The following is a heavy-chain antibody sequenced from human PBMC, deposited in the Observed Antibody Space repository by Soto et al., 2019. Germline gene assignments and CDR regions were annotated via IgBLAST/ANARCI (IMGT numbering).Heavy chain of an antibody. CDR3: AKRGGYDYVWKSYRPDS. Sequence: GGSLRLSCVASGFTFSSYAMSWVRQAPGKGLEWVSTLSGSGGDTYYADSVNGRFTISRDKSKNTLYLQMDRLRVEDTAVYYCAKRGGYDYVWKSYRPDSWGQGTLVTVSS. CDR1: GFTFSSYA. D-gene: IGHD3-16*02. V-gene: IGHV3-23*01. J-gene: IGHJ4*02. CDR2: LSGSGGDT.